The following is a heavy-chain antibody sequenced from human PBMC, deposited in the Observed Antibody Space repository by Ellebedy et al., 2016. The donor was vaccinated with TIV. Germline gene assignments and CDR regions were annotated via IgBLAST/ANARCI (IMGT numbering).Heavy chain of an antibody. Sequence: GSLRLSXTVSGGSISSSSYYWGWIRQPPGKGLEWIGSIYYSGSTYYNPSLKSRVTISVDTSKNQFSLKLSSVTAADTAVYYCAVTYCSSTSCLAVVDVWGQGTTVTVSS. CDR2: IYYSGST. D-gene: IGHD2-2*01. J-gene: IGHJ6*02. CDR3: AVTYCSSTSCLAVVDV. V-gene: IGHV4-39*01. CDR1: GGSISSSSYY.